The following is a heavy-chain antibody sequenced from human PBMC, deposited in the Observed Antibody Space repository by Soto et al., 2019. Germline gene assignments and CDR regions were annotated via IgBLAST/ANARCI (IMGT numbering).Heavy chain of an antibody. D-gene: IGHD6-6*01. CDR2: IIPIFGTA. Sequence: SVKVSCKASGGTFSSYAISWVRQAPGQGLEWMGGIIPIFGTANYAQKFQGRVTITADESTSTAYMELGSLRSDDTAVYYCARSVSTIAARPDYWGQGTLVTVSS. CDR3: ARSVSTIAARPDY. CDR1: GGTFSSYA. J-gene: IGHJ4*02. V-gene: IGHV1-69*13.